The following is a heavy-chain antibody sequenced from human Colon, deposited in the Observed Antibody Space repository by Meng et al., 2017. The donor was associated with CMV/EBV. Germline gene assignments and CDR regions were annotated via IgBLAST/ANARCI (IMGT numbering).Heavy chain of an antibody. J-gene: IGHJ6*02. D-gene: IGHD4/OR15-4a*01. CDR3: ARIYDYGGAHYGMDV. CDR2: INQDGSET. V-gene: IGHV3-7*01. CDR1: QFIFNNYW. Sequence: GGSLRLSCAASQFIFNNYWMSWVRQAPGKGLEWVANINQDGSETYYVDSVKGRFTISRDNAKKSLYLQMTSLRAEDTALYYCARIYDYGGAHYGMDVWGQGTTVTVFS.